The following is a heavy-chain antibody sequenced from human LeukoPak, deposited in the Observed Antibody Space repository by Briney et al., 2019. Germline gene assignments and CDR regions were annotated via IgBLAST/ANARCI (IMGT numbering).Heavy chain of an antibody. CDR1: GFTVSSNY. J-gene: IGHJ4*02. CDR2: IYSGGST. Sequence: GGSLRLSCAASGFTVSSNYMSWVRQAPGKGLEWVSVIYSGGSTYYADYVKGRFTISRDNSKNTLYLQMNSLRAEDTAVYYCARGSSGFNLYYFDYWGQGTLVTVS. CDR3: ARGSSGFNLYYFDY. D-gene: IGHD6-19*01. V-gene: IGHV3-53*01.